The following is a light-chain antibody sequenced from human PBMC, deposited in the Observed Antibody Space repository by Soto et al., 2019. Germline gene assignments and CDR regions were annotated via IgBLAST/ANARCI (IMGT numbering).Light chain of an antibody. CDR3: QQYGTFSRT. Sequence: DIQMTQSPSSLSASVGDRVTITCRASQHLTYWLAWYHQKPGKAPKLLIYAASNLQSGVPSRFSGSGSATEFTLSISSLQPDDFATYYCQQYGTFSRTFGQGTMV. CDR2: AAS. CDR1: QHLTYW. V-gene: IGKV1-12*01. J-gene: IGKJ1*01.